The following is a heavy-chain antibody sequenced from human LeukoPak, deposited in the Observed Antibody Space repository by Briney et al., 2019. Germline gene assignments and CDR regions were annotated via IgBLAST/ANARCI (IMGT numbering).Heavy chain of an antibody. CDR1: GFTFSNAW. CDR3: ARIKTMLPAVNAFDI. V-gene: IGHV3-15*01. J-gene: IGHJ3*02. Sequence: GGSLRLSCAASGFTFSNAWMNWVRQAPGKGLEWVGRIKSKTDGETTGYAAPVNGRFTISRDDSKNTLYLQMNSLKTEDTAVYYCARIKTMLPAVNAFDIWGQGTLVTVSS. CDR2: IKSKTDGETT. D-gene: IGHD3-10*01.